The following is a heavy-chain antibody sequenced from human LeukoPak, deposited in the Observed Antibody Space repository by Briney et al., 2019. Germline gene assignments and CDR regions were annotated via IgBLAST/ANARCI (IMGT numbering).Heavy chain of an antibody. V-gene: IGHV4-59*01. D-gene: IGHD3-9*01. Sequence: SETLSLTCTVSGGSISSYYWSWIRQPPGKGLEWIGYIYYSGSTNYNPSLKSRVTISVDTSKNQFSLKLSSVTAADTAVYCCARGDILTGYLLDWGQGTLVTVSS. J-gene: IGHJ4*02. CDR1: GGSISSYY. CDR3: ARGDILTGYLLD. CDR2: IYYSGST.